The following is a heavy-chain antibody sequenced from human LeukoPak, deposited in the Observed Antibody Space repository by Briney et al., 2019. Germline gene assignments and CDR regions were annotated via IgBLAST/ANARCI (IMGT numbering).Heavy chain of an antibody. Sequence: GGSLRLSCAASGFTFSSYSMNWVRQAPGKGLEWVSSISSSRSYIYYADSVKGRFTISRDNAKNSLYLQMNSLRAEDTAVYYCARDPQYDILTGDYGMDVWGQGTTVTVSS. CDR3: ARDPQYDILTGDYGMDV. V-gene: IGHV3-21*01. CDR1: GFTFSSYS. CDR2: ISSSRSYI. D-gene: IGHD3-9*01. J-gene: IGHJ6*02.